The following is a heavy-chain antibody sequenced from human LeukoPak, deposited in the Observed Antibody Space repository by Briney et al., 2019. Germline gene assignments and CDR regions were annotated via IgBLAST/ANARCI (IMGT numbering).Heavy chain of an antibody. CDR3: TTRDPFDY. Sequence: GGSLRLSCAASGFTFSSYAMSSVRQAPGKGLKWVGRIKSKSDGGTRDHAAPVKGRFTISRDDSKNTLYLQMNSLKTEDTAVYYCTTRDPFDYWGQGTLVTVSS. J-gene: IGHJ4*02. CDR1: GFTFSSYA. V-gene: IGHV3-15*01. CDR2: IKSKSDGGTR.